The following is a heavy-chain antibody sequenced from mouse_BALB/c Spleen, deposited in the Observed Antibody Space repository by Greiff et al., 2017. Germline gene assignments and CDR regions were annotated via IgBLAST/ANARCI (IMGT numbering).Heavy chain of an antibody. D-gene: IGHD1-1*01. V-gene: IGHV1-67*01. CDR1: GYTFTDYA. J-gene: IGHJ3*01. Sequence: VQLVESGPELVRPGVSVKISCKGSGYTFTDYAMHWVKQSHAKSLEWIGVISTYYGNTNYNQKFKGKATMTVDKSSSTAYMELARLTSEDSAIYYCARSGAYYYGSSFGAYWGQGTLVTVSA. CDR3: ARSGAYYYGSSFGAY. CDR2: ISTYYGNT.